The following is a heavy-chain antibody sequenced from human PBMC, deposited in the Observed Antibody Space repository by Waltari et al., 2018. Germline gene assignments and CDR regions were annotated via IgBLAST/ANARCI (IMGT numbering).Heavy chain of an antibody. Sequence: QVQLVQSGAEVKKPGASVKVSCKASGYTFTGYYMHWVRQAPGQGLEWMGWINPNRGGTNYAQKFQGRVTMTRDTSISTAYMELSRLRSDDTAVYYCARSGYSYGFDYWGQGTLVTVSS. CDR1: GYTFTGYY. V-gene: IGHV1-2*02. CDR3: ARSGYSYGFDY. CDR2: INPNRGGT. J-gene: IGHJ4*02. D-gene: IGHD5-18*01.